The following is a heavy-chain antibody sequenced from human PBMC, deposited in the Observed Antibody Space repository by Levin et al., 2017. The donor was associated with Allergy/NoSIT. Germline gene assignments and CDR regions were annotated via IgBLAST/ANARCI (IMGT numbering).Heavy chain of an antibody. V-gene: IGHV3-7*01. CDR1: GFTFSSYW. J-gene: IGHJ3*02. CDR2: IKQDGSEK. CDR3: ARVWGGYDADAFDI. Sequence: PGGSLRLSCAASGFTFSSYWMSWVRQAPGKGLEWVANIKQDGSEKYYVDSVKGRFTISRDNAKNSLYLQMNSLRAEDTAVYYCARVWGGYDADAFDIWGQGTMVTVSS. D-gene: IGHD5-12*01.